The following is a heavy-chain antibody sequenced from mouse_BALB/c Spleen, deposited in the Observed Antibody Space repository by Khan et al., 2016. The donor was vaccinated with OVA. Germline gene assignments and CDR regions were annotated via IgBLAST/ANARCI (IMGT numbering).Heavy chain of an antibody. Sequence: EVQLQESGPGLVKPSQSLSLTCTVTGYSITSDYAWNWIRQFPGNKLEWMGYISYSGSTSYTPSLKSRISITRDTSKNQFFLQLNSVTTEDTATYYCARSIMANWAQGTTLTVSS. CDR3: ARSIMAN. V-gene: IGHV3-2*02. J-gene: IGHJ2*01. CDR2: ISYSGST. CDR1: GYSITSDYA.